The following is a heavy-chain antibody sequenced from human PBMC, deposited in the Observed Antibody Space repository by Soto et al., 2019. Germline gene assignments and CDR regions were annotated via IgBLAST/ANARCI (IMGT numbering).Heavy chain of an antibody. CDR2: ISDDGSNK. Sequence: GGSLRLSCAASGFTFSSYWMSWVRQAPGRGLEWVAVISDDGSNKYNIAPMEGRFTISRDNSKNTLYLQMNSLRPEDTAVYYCAKGTGYTSGTNDAFDIWGQGTMVTVSS. D-gene: IGHD5-18*01. V-gene: IGHV3-30*18. J-gene: IGHJ3*02. CDR1: GFTFSSYW. CDR3: AKGTGYTSGTNDAFDI.